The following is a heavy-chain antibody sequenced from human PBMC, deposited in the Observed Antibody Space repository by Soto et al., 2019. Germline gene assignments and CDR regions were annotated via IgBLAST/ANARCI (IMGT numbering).Heavy chain of an antibody. Sequence: PSETLSLTCTVSGGSISSYYCSWIRQPPGKGLEWIGYIYYSGSTNYNPSLKSRVTISVDTSKNQFSLKLSSVTAADTAVYYCARGSDIVVVSGRFDYWGQGTLVTVSS. V-gene: IGHV4-59*01. D-gene: IGHD2-15*01. J-gene: IGHJ4*02. CDR1: GGSISSYY. CDR2: IYYSGST. CDR3: ARGSDIVVVSGRFDY.